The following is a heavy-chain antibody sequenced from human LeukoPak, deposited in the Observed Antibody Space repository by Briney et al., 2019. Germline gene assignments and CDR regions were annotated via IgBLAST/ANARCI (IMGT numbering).Heavy chain of an antibody. Sequence: PGGSLRLSCAASGFTFSSYWMSWVRQAPGKGLEWVANIKQDGSEKYYVDSVKGRFTISRDNAKNSLYLQMNSLRAEDTAVYYCAREGAELWLFSYFDYWGQGTLVTVSS. CDR1: GFTFSSYW. J-gene: IGHJ4*02. V-gene: IGHV3-7*01. D-gene: IGHD5-18*01. CDR3: AREGAELWLFSYFDY. CDR2: IKQDGSEK.